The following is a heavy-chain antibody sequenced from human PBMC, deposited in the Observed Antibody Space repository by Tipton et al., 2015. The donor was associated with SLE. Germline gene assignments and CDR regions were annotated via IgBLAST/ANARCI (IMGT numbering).Heavy chain of an antibody. D-gene: IGHD3-3*01. CDR1: GGSISSGSYY. CDR3: ARHSFWLDWYFDL. CDR2: IYTSGST. Sequence: TLSLTCTVSGGSISSGSYYWSWIRQPAGKGLEWIGRIYTSGSTNYNPSLKSRVTITVDTSKNQFSLKLSSVTAADTAVYYCARHSFWLDWYFDLWGRGTLVTVSS. J-gene: IGHJ2*01. V-gene: IGHV4-61*02.